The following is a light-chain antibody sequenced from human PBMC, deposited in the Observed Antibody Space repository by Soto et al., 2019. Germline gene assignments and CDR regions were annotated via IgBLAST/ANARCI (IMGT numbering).Light chain of an antibody. CDR1: SRDVGGYNY. V-gene: IGLV2-14*01. Sequence: QSALTQPASVSGSPGQSITISCTGTSRDVGGYNYVSWYQQHPGKAPKLIIYEVNKRPSGVSDRFSGSKSGNTASLTISGLQAEDEADYYCSSYTITSTLVIFGGGTKLTVL. J-gene: IGLJ2*01. CDR2: EVN. CDR3: SSYTITSTLVI.